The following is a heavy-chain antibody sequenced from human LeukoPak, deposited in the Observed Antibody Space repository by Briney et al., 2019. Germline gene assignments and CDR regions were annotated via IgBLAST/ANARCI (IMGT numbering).Heavy chain of an antibody. J-gene: IGHJ4*02. CDR3: AKDPDIVVVPAAPGGYY. D-gene: IGHD2-2*01. Sequence: GGSLRLSCVASGFTVSSNYMSWVRQAPGKGLEWVSAISGSGGSTYYADSVKGRFTISRDNSKNTLYLQMNSLRAEDTAVYYCAKDPDIVVVPAAPGGYYWGQGTLVTVSS. CDR1: GFTVSSNY. CDR2: ISGSGGST. V-gene: IGHV3-23*01.